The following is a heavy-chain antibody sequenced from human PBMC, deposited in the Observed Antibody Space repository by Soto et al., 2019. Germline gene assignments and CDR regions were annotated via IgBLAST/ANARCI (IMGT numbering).Heavy chain of an antibody. J-gene: IGHJ4*02. CDR3: ARDTGGSYDY. CDR1: GFSFSDYY. D-gene: IGHD1-26*01. V-gene: IGHV3-72*01. CDR2: TRNKANSYSA. Sequence: EVQLVESGGGLVQPGGSLRLSCAASGFSFSDYYMDWVRQVPGKGLEWVGRTRNKANSYSAEYAPHVKGRFTISRHDLDDSMYLQMNNLKTEDTAVYYCARDTGGSYDYWGQGALVTVSS.